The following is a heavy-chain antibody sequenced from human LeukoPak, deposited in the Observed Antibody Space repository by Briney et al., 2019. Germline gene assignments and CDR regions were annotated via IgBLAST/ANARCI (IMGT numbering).Heavy chain of an antibody. V-gene: IGHV3-74*01. CDR1: GFSFSRYS. CDR2: INSDGGST. CDR3: AREELSY. J-gene: IGHJ4*02. Sequence: PGGSLRLSCAASGFSFSRYSMHWVRQAPGKGLVWVSRINSDGGSTSYADSVKGRFTMSRDNAKNSLYLQMNSLRAEDTAVYYCAREELSYWGQGTLVTVSS. D-gene: IGHD1-26*01.